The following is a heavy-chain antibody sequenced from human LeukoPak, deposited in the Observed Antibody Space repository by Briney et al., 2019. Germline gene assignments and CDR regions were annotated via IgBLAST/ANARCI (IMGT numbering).Heavy chain of an antibody. CDR3: ARLSTSGVTNDY. V-gene: IGHV1-69*01. D-gene: IGHD3-10*01. CDR1: GGTFSSYA. J-gene: IGHJ4*02. CDR2: IIAIFGTA. Sequence: ASVNVSCKASGGTFSSYAISWVRPAPGQGIEWMGGIIAIFGTANYAQKCQGRVTITADESTSTAYMELSSLRSEDSDVYYCARLSTSGVTNDYWGQGTLVTVSS.